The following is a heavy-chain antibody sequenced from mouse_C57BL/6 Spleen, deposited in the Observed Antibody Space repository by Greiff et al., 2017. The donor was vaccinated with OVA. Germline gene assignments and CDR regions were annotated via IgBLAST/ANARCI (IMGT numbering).Heavy chain of an antibody. CDR3: AREGSSYVDWFAY. V-gene: IGHV1-22*01. D-gene: IGHD1-1*01. CDR1: GYTFTDYN. Sequence: VHVKQSGPELVKPGASVKMSCKASGYTFTDYNMHWVKQSHGKSLEWIGYINPNNGGTSYNQKFKGKATLTVNKSSSTAYMELRSLTSEDSAVYYCAREGSSYVDWFAYWGQGTLVTVSA. J-gene: IGHJ3*01. CDR2: INPNNGGT.